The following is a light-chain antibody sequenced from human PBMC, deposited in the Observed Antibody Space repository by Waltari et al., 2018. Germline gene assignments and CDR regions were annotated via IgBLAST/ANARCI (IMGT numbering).Light chain of an antibody. J-gene: IGKJ3*01. CDR3: EQTYSVPPFT. V-gene: IGKV1-39*01. CDR2: ATS. Sequence: DIQMTQSPSSLSASVGDRVSLTCRASQTVRGFLKWYLQKPGKAPVLLVYATSNLRGGVPSRFSGSGSGTNFTLTISSLQPEDFGTYYCEQTYSVPPFTFGPGTRVDV. CDR1: QTVRGF.